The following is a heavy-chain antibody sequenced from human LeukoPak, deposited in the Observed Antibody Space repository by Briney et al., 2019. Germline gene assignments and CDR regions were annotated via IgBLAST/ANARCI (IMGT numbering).Heavy chain of an antibody. D-gene: IGHD3-10*01. Sequence: SETLSLTCTVSGGSMSSYYWSWIRQPPGKGGEWMGYIYNSGSTNYNPSLKSGVTISADTSKIQFSLILSSVTAADTAVYYCARAYSYGKGAFDYWGQGILVTVSS. J-gene: IGHJ4*02. CDR3: ARAYSYGKGAFDY. CDR2: IYNSGST. CDR1: GGSMSSYY. V-gene: IGHV4-59*01.